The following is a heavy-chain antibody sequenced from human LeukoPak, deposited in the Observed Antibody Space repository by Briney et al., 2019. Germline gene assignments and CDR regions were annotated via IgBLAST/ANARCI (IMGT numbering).Heavy chain of an antibody. CDR1: GGSFSGYY. Sequence: SETLSLTCAVYGGSFSGYYWSWIRQPPGKGLEWIGEINHSGSTNYNPSLKSRVTISVDTSKNQFSLKLSSVTAADTAVYYCARRGGPLRYFDWLTSYHFDYWGQGTLVTVSS. V-gene: IGHV4-34*01. CDR2: INHSGST. D-gene: IGHD3-9*01. CDR3: ARRGGPLRYFDWLTSYHFDY. J-gene: IGHJ4*02.